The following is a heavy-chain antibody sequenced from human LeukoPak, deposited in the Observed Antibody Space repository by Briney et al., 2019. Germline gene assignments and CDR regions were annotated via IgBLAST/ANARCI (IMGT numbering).Heavy chain of an antibody. CDR1: GFTLTELS. D-gene: IGHD2-2*01. CDR2: FDPEDGVT. CDR3: ATDPVGYCSSDSCYSVDY. Sequence: ASVTVSCKVSGFTLTELSMHWVRQAPGKGLEWMGGFDPEDGVTIYAQKFQGRVTMTEDTSTDTAYLELSSLRSEDTAVYYCATDPVGYCSSDSCYSVDYWGQGTLVTVSS. J-gene: IGHJ4*02. V-gene: IGHV1-24*01.